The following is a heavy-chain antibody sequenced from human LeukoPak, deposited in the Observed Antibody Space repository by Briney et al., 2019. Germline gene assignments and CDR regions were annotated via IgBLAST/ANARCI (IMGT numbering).Heavy chain of an antibody. D-gene: IGHD6-19*01. CDR1: GFTFSTYG. Sequence: PGGSLRLSCAASGFTFSTYGMSWVRQAPGKGLEWVSSVSGSGDDTYYADSVKGRFTISRDNSEDTLYMQMNSLRADDTAVYYCVKERYISGWSDPFHFWGQGTLVTVSS. J-gene: IGHJ4*02. V-gene: IGHV3-23*01. CDR3: VKERYISGWSDPFHF. CDR2: VSGSGDDT.